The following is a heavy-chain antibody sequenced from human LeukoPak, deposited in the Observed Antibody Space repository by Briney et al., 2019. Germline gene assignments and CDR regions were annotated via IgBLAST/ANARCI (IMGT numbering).Heavy chain of an antibody. CDR3: ARGGSYYAYTRYFDY. D-gene: IGHD1-26*01. CDR2: MNPNSGNT. J-gene: IGHJ4*02. CDR1: GGTFTSYD. Sequence: ASVKVSCKASGGTFTSYDINWVRQATGQGLEWMGWMNPNSGNTGYAQKFQGRVTMTRNTSISTAYMELSSLRSEDTAVYYCARGGSYYAYTRYFDYWGQGTLVTVSS. V-gene: IGHV1-8*01.